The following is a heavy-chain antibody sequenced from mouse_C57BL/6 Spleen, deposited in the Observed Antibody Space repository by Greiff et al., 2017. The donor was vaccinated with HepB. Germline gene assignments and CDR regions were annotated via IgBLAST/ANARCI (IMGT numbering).Heavy chain of an antibody. CDR1: GYTFTSYW. J-gene: IGHJ4*01. CDR3: ARGLDYGSSYYYAMDY. CDR2: IDPSDSET. V-gene: IGHV1-52*01. Sequence: VQLQQSGAELVRPGSSVKLSCKASGYTFTSYWMHWVKQRPIQGLEWIGNIDPSDSETHYNQKFKDKATLTVDKSSSTAYMQLSSLTSEDSAVYYCARGLDYGSSYYYAMDYWGQGTSVTVSS. D-gene: IGHD1-1*01.